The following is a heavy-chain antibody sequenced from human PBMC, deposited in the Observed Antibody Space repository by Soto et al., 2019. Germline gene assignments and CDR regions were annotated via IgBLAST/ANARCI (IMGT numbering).Heavy chain of an antibody. CDR2: IWSGNSGI. CDR1: GFTFSDYA. D-gene: IGHD3-22*01. J-gene: IGHJ4*02. CDR3: AKDLYYYDSSGWPLDY. Sequence: GGSLRLSCAATGFTFSDYAMNWVRQAPGKGLEWVSHIWSGNSGIQYADSVKGRFTISRDNSKNTLYLQMNSLRAEDTAVYYCAKDLYYYDSSGWPLDYWGQGTLVTVSS. V-gene: IGHV3-NL1*01.